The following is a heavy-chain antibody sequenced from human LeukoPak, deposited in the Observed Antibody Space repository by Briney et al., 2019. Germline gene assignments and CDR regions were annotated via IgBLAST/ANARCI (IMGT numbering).Heavy chain of an antibody. CDR1: GGSFSGYY. D-gene: IGHD6-13*01. J-gene: IGHJ6*02. Sequence: SETLSLTCAVYGGSFSGYYWSWIRQPPGKGLEWIGEINHSGSTNYNPSLKSRVTISVDTSKNQFSLKLSSVTAADTAVYYCARLGDQQQLVLTSYYGMDVWGQGTTVTVSS. CDR2: INHSGST. CDR3: ARLGDQQQLVLTSYYGMDV. V-gene: IGHV4-34*01.